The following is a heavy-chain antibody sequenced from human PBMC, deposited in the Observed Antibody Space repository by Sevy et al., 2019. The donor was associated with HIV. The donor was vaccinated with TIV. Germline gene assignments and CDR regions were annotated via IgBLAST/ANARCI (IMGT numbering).Heavy chain of an antibody. D-gene: IGHD3-3*01. CDR2: IYYSGST. CDR1: GGSISSGGYY. J-gene: IGHJ4*02. CDR3: ARAADFWSGSVGGFDY. V-gene: IGHV4-31*03. Sequence: SETLSLTCTVSGGSISSGGYYWSWIRQHPGKGLAWIGYIYYSGSTYYNPSLKSRVTISVDTSKNQFSLKLSSVTAADTAVYYCARAADFWSGSVGGFDYWGQGTLVTVSS.